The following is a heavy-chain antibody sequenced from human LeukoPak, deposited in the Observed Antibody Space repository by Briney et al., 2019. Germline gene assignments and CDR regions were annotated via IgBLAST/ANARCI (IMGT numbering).Heavy chain of an antibody. D-gene: IGHD2-15*01. CDR3: ARGRLASPATPSDR. CDR1: GYTFSDYY. CDR2: IYPKSGGT. Sequence: GASVKVSCKTSGYTFSDYYMHWVRQAPGQGLEWMGWIYPKSGGTSYARSFKGRLTMTRDTSTSTVYMELSSLRSGDTAMFFCARGRLASPATPSDRWGQGTLVTVSS. V-gene: IGHV1-2*02. J-gene: IGHJ4*02.